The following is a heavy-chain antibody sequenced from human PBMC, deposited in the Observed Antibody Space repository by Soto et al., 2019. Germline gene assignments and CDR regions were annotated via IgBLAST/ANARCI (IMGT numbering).Heavy chain of an antibody. CDR3: ARYGQQLTPYGMDV. CDR1: GFTFSGHA. J-gene: IGHJ6*02. CDR2: IWSDGRNK. D-gene: IGHD6-13*01. V-gene: IGHV3-33*01. Sequence: QVQLVESGGGVVQPERSLRVSCAASGFTFSGHAMHWVRHAPGKGLEWVAQIWSDGRNKYYADSVKGRFTVSRDNSKNMLNLQMNSLRVEDTAVYYCARYGQQLTPYGMDVWGQGTTVTVSS.